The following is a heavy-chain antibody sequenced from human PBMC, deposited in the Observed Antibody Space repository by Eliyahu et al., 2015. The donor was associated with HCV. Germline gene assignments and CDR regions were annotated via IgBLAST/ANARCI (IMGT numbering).Heavy chain of an antibody. V-gene: IGHV4-34*02. D-gene: IGHD2-15*01. CDR1: GGSFSGNY. CDR2: IDHRGRT. CDR3: ARGHRIFCSGNDCHNDFDY. Sequence: QVQLQQWGAGLLKPSETLSLTCAVYGGSFSGNYWSWIRQSPGKGLEWXAEIDHRGRTKYNPSLKXRVAILGDTSNNQFSLKLTSLTAADTAVYYCARGHRIFCSGNDCHNDFDYWGQGTLVTVSS. J-gene: IGHJ4*02.